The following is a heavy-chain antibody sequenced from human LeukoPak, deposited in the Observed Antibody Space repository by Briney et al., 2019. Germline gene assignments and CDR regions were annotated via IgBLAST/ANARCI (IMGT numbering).Heavy chain of an antibody. CDR2: IYYSGST. CDR1: GGSLSSHY. V-gene: IGHV4-59*11. Sequence: SETLSLTCTVSGGSLSSHYWSWIRQPPGKGLEWIGYIYYSGSTNYNPSLKSRVTISVDTSKNQFSLKLSSVTAADTAVYYCARERPYNWFDPWGQGTLVTVSS. CDR3: ARERPYNWFDP. J-gene: IGHJ5*02.